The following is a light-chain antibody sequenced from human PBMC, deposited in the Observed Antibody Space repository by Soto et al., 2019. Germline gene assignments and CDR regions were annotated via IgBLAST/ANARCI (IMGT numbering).Light chain of an antibody. CDR2: DAS. CDR1: QSVRSK. J-gene: IGKJ1*01. Sequence: EIVMTQSPGTLSVSPGERVTLSCRASQSVRSKLVWYQRKPGQSPRLLISDASTRATGMPGRFSGSGSGTEFTLTISSLQSEDFAIYYCQQYNNWPWTVGQGTKVDIK. V-gene: IGKV3-15*01. CDR3: QQYNNWPWT.